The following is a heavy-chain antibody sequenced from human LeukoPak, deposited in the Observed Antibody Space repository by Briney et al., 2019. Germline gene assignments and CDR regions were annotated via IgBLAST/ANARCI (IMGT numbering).Heavy chain of an antibody. CDR1: GFTFSNYG. CDR2: IRYDGSNK. V-gene: IGHV3-30*02. J-gene: IGHJ4*02. D-gene: IGHD6-13*01. CDR3: ARYPSAAGRGNYFDY. Sequence: GGSLRLSCAASGFTFSNYGMHWVRQAPGKGLEWVAFIRYDGSNKYYADSVKGRFTISRDNSKNTLYLQMNSLRAEDTAVYYCARYPSAAGRGNYFDYWGQGTLVTVSS.